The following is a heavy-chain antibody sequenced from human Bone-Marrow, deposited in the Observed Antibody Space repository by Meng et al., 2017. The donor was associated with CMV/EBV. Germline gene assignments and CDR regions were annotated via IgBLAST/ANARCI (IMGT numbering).Heavy chain of an antibody. V-gene: IGHV4-4*08. CDR2: VFHSGST. CDR3: ASITGYSSSWYGGFDY. CDR1: GGSISSYY. D-gene: IGHD6-13*01. J-gene: IGHJ4*02. Sequence: SETLSLTCTVFGGSISSYYWSWIRQPPGKGLEWIGYVFHSGSTYYNPSLKSRVTISVDTSKNQFSLKLSSVTAADTAVYYCASITGYSSSWYGGFDYWGQGTLVTVSS.